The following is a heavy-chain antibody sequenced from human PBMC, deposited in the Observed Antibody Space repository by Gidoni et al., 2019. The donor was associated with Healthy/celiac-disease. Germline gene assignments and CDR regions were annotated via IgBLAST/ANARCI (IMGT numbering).Heavy chain of an antibody. CDR1: GYSISSGYY. V-gene: IGHV4-38-2*02. CDR3: AGRTDDYGDYDY. Sequence: QVQLQESGPGLVKPSETLSLTCTVSGYSISSGYYWGWIRQPPGKGLEWIGSIYHSGSTYYNPSLKSRVTISVDTSKNQFSLKLSSVTAADTAVYYCAGRTDDYGDYDYWGQGTLVTVSS. D-gene: IGHD4-17*01. CDR2: IYHSGST. J-gene: IGHJ4*02.